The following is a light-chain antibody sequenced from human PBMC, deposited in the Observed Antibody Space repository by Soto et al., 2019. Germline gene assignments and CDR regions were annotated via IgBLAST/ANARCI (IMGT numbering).Light chain of an antibody. CDR1: QTVSSY. CDR3: QQRSNWPHT. Sequence: EIVLTQSPATLSLSPGERATLSCRASQTVSSYLSWYQQRPGQAPRLLIYDASNRATGIPARFSGSGSGTDFTLTISSLEPEDCAVYYCQQRSNWPHTFGQGTNLEIK. J-gene: IGKJ2*01. V-gene: IGKV3-11*01. CDR2: DAS.